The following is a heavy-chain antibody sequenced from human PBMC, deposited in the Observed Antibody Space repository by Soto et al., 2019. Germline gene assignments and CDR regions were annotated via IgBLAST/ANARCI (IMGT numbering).Heavy chain of an antibody. CDR1: GGSISSSSDY. V-gene: IGHV4-39*01. D-gene: IGHD3-3*01. Sequence: PTKTLSLTFTVYGGSISSSSDYWCWILQPPGKGLEWIGSIYYSGSTFYNPSLKSRLTISVDTSNNLNSLKLRSVTAADTAVCHWEPLRFSGGLDVRGQGTKGTVS. J-gene: IGHJ6*02. CDR3: EPLRFSGGLDV. CDR2: IYYSGST.